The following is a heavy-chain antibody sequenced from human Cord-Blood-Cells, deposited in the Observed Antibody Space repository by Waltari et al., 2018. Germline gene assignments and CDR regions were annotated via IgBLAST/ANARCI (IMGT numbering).Heavy chain of an antibody. D-gene: IGHD1-26*01. CDR2: INSDGSST. Sequence: EVQLVESGGGLVQPGGSLRLSCAASGFTFSSYWLHWVRQDPGKGLVWVSRINSDGSSTSYADSVKGRFTISRDNAKNTLYLQMNSLRAEDTAVYYCASLNTRAYFVGVGAFDIWGQGTMVTVSS. CDR3: ASLNTRAYFVGVGAFDI. CDR1: GFTFSSYW. V-gene: IGHV3-74*01. J-gene: IGHJ3*02.